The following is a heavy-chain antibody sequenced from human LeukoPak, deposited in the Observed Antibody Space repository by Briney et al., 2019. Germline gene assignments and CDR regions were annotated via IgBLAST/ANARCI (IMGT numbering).Heavy chain of an antibody. D-gene: IGHD6-13*01. J-gene: IGHJ4*02. CDR3: AREAIIAAAGPDGDYFDY. Sequence: QPGGSLRLYCAASGFSFSTYWMTWVRQAPGKGLEWVANIKQDGSEKYYVDSVKGRFTISRDNAKNSLYLQMNSLRAEDTAVYYCAREAIIAAAGPDGDYFDYWGQGTLVTVSS. CDR2: IKQDGSEK. V-gene: IGHV3-7*01. CDR1: GFSFSTYW.